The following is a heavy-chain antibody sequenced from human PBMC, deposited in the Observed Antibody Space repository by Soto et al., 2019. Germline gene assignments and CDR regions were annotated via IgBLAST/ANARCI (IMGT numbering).Heavy chain of an antibody. Sequence: SETLSLTCTVSGGSISSGGYYWSWIRQHPGKGLEWIGYIYYTGSTVYNPSFKSRVTISVDTSKNQFSLKLSSVTAADTAVYYCASQHYYDSSGYYVVYWGQGTLVTVSS. V-gene: IGHV4-31*03. CDR1: GGSISSGGYY. CDR3: ASQHYYDSSGYYVVY. D-gene: IGHD3-22*01. CDR2: IYYTGST. J-gene: IGHJ4*02.